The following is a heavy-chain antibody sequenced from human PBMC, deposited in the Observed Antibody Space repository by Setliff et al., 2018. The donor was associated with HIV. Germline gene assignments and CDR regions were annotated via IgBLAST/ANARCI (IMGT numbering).Heavy chain of an antibody. D-gene: IGHD2-2*01. CDR2: IIPIFGTA. J-gene: IGHJ3*02. CDR1: GGTFSSYA. CDR3: ARDIGYCSSTSCYHAFDI. V-gene: IGHV1-69*13. Sequence: SVKVSCKASGGTFSSYAISWVRQAPGQGPQWMGGIIPIFGTANYAQKFQGRVTITADESTGTAYMELSSLRSEDTAVYYCARDIGYCSSTSCYHAFDIWGQGTMVTVSS.